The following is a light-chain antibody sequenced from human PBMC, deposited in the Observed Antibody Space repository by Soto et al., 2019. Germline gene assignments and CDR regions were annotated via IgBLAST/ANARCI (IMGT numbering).Light chain of an antibody. CDR1: QSVSRR. CDR2: GAS. CDR3: QHYGGSTIT. V-gene: IGKV3-20*01. J-gene: IGKJ5*01. Sequence: EIVLTQSPGTLSVSAGERATLSCRASQSVSRRLAWYQHRPGQSPTLLISGASMRASGVPVRFSGSVSGTDGTITISRLEKEDGSVYDCQHYGGSTITFGLGTRLEIK.